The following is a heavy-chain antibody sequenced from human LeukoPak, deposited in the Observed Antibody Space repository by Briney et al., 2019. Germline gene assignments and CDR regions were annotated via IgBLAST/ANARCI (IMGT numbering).Heavy chain of an antibody. J-gene: IGHJ4*02. CDR2: IYTSGST. CDR3: ARDSSYYDSSGYDY. V-gene: IGHV4-4*07. D-gene: IGHD3-22*01. CDR1: GGSISSYY. Sequence: SETLSLTCTVSGGSISSYYWSWIRQPAGKGLEWIGRIYTSGSTNHNPSLKSRVTMSVDTSKNQFSLKLSSVTAADTAVYYCARDSSYYDSSGYDYWGQGTLVTVSS.